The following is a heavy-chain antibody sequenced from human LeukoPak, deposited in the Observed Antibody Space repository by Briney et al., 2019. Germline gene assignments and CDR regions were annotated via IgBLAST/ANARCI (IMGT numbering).Heavy chain of an antibody. CDR1: GGTFSSYS. CDR3: ARALSGDSGIWFDP. CDR2: IIPIFDTA. D-gene: IGHD2-15*01. Sequence: WASVKVSCKASGGTFSSYSISWVRQAPGQGLEWMGGIIPIFDTADYAQKFQGRVTITADESTSTAYMELSSLRSEDTAVFYCARALSGDSGIWFDPWGQGTLVTVSS. V-gene: IGHV1-69*13. J-gene: IGHJ5*02.